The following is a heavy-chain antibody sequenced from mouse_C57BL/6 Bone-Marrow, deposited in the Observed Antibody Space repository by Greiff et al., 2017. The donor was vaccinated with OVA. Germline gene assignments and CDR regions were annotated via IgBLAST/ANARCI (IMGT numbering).Heavy chain of an antibody. J-gene: IGHJ3*01. CDR2: IYPGSGNT. D-gene: IGHD1-1*01. V-gene: IGHV1-66*01. CDR1: GYSFTSYY. Sequence: VQLQQSGPELVKPGASVKISCKASGYSFTSYYIHWVKQRPGQGLEWIGWIYPGSGNTKYNEKFKGKATLTADTSSSTAYMQLSSLTSEDSAVYYCARNYGRGFAYWGQGTLVTVSA. CDR3: ARNYGRGFAY.